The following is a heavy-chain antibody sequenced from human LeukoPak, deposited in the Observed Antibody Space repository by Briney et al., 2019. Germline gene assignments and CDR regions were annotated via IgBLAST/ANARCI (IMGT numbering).Heavy chain of an antibody. CDR3: ARDDLLYYGSGSYYYFDY. CDR2: INHSGST. J-gene: IGHJ4*02. CDR1: GGSFSGYY. D-gene: IGHD3-10*01. V-gene: IGHV4-34*01. Sequence: NPSETLSLTCAVYGGSFSGYYWSWIRQPPGKGLDWIGEINHSGSTNYNPSLKSRVTISVDTSKNQFSLKLSSVTAADTAVYYCARDDLLYYGSGSYYYFDYWGQGTLVTVSS.